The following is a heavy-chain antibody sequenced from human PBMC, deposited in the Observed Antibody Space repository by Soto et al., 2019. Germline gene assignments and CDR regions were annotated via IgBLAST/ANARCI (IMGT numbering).Heavy chain of an antibody. Sequence: LRLSCAASGFTFSSYGMHWVRQAPGKGLEWVAVISYDGSNKYYADSVKGRFTISRDNSKNTLYLQMNSLRAEDTAVYYCAKDNPGVDYWGQGTLVTVSS. V-gene: IGHV3-30*18. CDR3: AKDNPGVDY. CDR2: ISYDGSNK. D-gene: IGHD3-10*01. CDR1: GFTFSSYG. J-gene: IGHJ4*02.